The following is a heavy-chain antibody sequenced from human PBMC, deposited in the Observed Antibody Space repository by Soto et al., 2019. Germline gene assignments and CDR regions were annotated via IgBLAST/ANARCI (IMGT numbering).Heavy chain of an antibody. Sequence: PSKSLNIYCGGAGYRFTRSSFDCVRTLPGKGLEWMGIIYPGDSDTRYSPSFEGQVTISSDKSLTTAYLQWSSLKASDTAMYYCGRHGYCSSTSCSPWAYSGMACWGKGNTV. D-gene: IGHD2-2*01. CDR3: GRHGYCSSTSCSPWAYSGMAC. CDR2: IYPGDSDT. V-gene: IGHV5-51*01. CDR1: GYRFTRSS. J-gene: IGHJ6*04.